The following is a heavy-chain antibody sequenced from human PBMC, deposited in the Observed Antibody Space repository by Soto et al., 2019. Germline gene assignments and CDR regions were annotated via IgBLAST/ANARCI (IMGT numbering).Heavy chain of an antibody. CDR3: AKGLYYYQTSGYPHY. V-gene: IGHV3-9*01. CDR1: GFTFPDYT. D-gene: IGHD3-22*01. J-gene: IGHJ4*02. CDR2: ISWNSGSI. Sequence: EVQLVESGGGLVQPGRSLRLSCAASGFTFPDYTMHWVRQAPGKGLEWVSGISWNSGSIDYADSVKGRFIISRDDAKNCLYLQMNSLRAEDTASYYCAKGLYYYQTSGYPHYWGQGTLVTVSS.